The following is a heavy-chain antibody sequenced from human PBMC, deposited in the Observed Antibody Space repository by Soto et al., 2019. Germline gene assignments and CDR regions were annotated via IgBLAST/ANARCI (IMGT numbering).Heavy chain of an antibody. Sequence: VLLVESGGGLVQPGGSLRLSCAASGFTFSSYWMYWVRQAPGKGLECVANINEDGSERYYVDSVKGRFTISRDNAKNSLYLQMNSLRAEDTAVYYCRASLAYWGQGTLVTVSS. CDR2: INEDGSER. V-gene: IGHV3-7*01. J-gene: IGHJ4*02. CDR3: RASLAY. CDR1: GFTFSSYW.